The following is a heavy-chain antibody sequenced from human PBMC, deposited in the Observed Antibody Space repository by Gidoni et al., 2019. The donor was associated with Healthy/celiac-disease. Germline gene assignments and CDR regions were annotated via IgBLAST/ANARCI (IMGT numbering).Heavy chain of an antibody. CDR1: GFTFRSYG. CDR2: ISYDGSNK. V-gene: IGHV3-30*03. CDR3: ARGLSSGFGY. J-gene: IGHJ4*02. D-gene: IGHD6-19*01. Sequence: QVQLVESGGGVVQTGRTLRLAWAASGFTFRSYGLHWVRQAPGKGLEGVAVISYDGSNKYYADSVKGRFTISRDNSKNTLYLQMNSLRAEDTAVYYCARGLSSGFGYWGQGTLVTVSS.